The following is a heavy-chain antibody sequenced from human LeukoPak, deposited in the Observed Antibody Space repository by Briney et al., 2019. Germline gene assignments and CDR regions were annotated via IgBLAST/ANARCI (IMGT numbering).Heavy chain of an antibody. D-gene: IGHD2-15*01. CDR3: AKDEGYCSGGSCSNYFDY. J-gene: IGHJ4*02. Sequence: GGSLRLSCAASGFTFSSYGMHWVRQAPGKGLEWVAFIRYDGSNKYYADSVKGRFSISRDNSKNTLYLQMNSLRAEDTAVYYCAKDEGYCSGGSCSNYFDYWGQGTLVTVSS. CDR2: IRYDGSNK. CDR1: GFTFSSYG. V-gene: IGHV3-30*02.